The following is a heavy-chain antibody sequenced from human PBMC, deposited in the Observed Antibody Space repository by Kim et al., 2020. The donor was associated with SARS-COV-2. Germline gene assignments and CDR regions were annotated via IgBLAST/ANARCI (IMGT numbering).Heavy chain of an antibody. Sequence: IYHAASVQGRFTISRDNPKNSLFLQMNSLRDEETAVYYCARVRGGANDYWGQGTLVTVSS. CDR2: I. V-gene: IGHV3-48*02. J-gene: IGHJ4*02. D-gene: IGHD3-16*01. CDR3: ARVRGGANDY.